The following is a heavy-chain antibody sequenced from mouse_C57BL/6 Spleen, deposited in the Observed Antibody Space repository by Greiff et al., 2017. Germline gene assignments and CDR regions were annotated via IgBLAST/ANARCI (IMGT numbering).Heavy chain of an antibody. Sequence: QVQLQQPGAELVRPGTSVKLSCKASGYTFTSYWMHWVKQRPGQGLGWIGVIDPSDSYTNYNQKFKGKATLTVDTSSSTAYMQLSSLTSEDSAVYYCARGDYDYWGQGTTLTVSS. D-gene: IGHD2-4*01. CDR1: GYTFTSYW. CDR2: IDPSDSYT. V-gene: IGHV1-59*01. CDR3: ARGDYDY. J-gene: IGHJ2*01.